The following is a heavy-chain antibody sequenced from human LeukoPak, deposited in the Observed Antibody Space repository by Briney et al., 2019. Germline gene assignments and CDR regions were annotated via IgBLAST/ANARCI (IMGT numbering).Heavy chain of an antibody. CDR3: ATKQWLAPPPDS. CDR1: GFTFSKYW. CDR2: INTDGTVT. Sequence: GGSLRLSCAASGFTFSKYWMLWVRQAPGKGXXXVSRINTDGTVTTYADSVKGRFTVSRDNADNTMFLQMNSVRDEDTAVYYCATKQWLAPPPDSWGQGTPVTVSS. J-gene: IGHJ4*02. V-gene: IGHV3-74*01. D-gene: IGHD6-19*01.